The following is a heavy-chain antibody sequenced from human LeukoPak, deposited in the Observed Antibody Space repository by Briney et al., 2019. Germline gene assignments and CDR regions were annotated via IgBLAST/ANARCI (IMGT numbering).Heavy chain of an antibody. Sequence: PGGSLRLSCAASGLSFNTYSMNWVRQAPGKGLEWVSSISSTSAHIFYADSVKGRFSISRDNAKNSLYLQVNSLRVEDTAVYYCTSRYCTSTNCCSFGNWGQGTLVTVSS. CDR3: TSRYCTSTNCCSFGN. D-gene: IGHD2-2*01. J-gene: IGHJ3*02. V-gene: IGHV3-21*01. CDR1: GLSFNTYS. CDR2: ISSTSAHI.